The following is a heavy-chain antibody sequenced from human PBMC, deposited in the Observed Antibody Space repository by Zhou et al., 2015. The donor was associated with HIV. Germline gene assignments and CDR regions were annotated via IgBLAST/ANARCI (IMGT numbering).Heavy chain of an antibody. D-gene: IGHD6-13*01. CDR2: IIPILGIA. J-gene: IGHJ6*02. Sequence: QVQLVQSGAEVKKPGSSVKVSCKASGGTFSSYTISWVRQAPGQGLEWMGRIIPILGIANYAQKFQGRVTITADKSTSTAYMELSSLRSEDTAVYYCGCGSSWFSGVPYYYYGMDVWGQGTTVTVSS. CDR1: GGTFSSYT. CDR3: GCGSSWFSGVPYYYYGMDV. V-gene: IGHV1-69*02.